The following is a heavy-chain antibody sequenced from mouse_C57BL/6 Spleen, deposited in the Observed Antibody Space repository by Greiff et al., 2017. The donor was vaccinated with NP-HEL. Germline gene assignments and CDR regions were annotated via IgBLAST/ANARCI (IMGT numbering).Heavy chain of an antibody. D-gene: IGHD1-1*01. Sequence: EVKLMESGGGLVQPGGSLSLSCAASGFTFTDYYMSWVRQPPGKALEWLGFIRNKANGYTTEYSASVKGRFTISRDNSQSILYLQMDALRAEDSAPYYCARYKGRDYGSSLWFAYWGQGTLVTVSA. CDR1: GFTFTDYY. V-gene: IGHV7-3*01. CDR2: IRNKANGYTT. J-gene: IGHJ3*01. CDR3: ARYKGRDYGSSLWFAY.